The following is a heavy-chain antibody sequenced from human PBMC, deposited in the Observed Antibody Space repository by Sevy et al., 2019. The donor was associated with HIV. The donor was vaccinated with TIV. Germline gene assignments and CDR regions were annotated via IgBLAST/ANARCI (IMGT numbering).Heavy chain of an antibody. J-gene: IGHJ6*02. CDR2: IRSKTYGGTT. Sequence: GGSLRLSCTPSGFTSGDYILTWFRQAPGKGLERVGFIRSKTYGGTTEYAASVKGRITISRDDSKNIAYLRMNSLKTEDTAVYYCTRTSYYYDSGSYFGMDVWGQGTTVTVSS. V-gene: IGHV3-49*03. CDR3: TRTSYYYDSGSYFGMDV. D-gene: IGHD3-10*01. CDR1: GFTSGDYI.